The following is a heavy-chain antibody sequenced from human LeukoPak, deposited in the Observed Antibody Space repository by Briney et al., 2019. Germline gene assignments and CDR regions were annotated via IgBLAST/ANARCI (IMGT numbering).Heavy chain of an antibody. CDR1: GGTFSSYA. CDR3: ARNPIDYYGSGSYNYYYYYYMDV. CDR2: IIPIFGTA. D-gene: IGHD3-10*01. J-gene: IGHJ6*03. V-gene: IGHV1-69*05. Sequence: SVKVSCKASGGTFSSYAISWVRQAPGQGLEWMGGIIPIFGTANYAQKFQGRVTITTDESTSTAYMELSSLRSEDTAVYYCARNPIDYYGSGSYNYYYYYYMDVWGKGTTVTVSS.